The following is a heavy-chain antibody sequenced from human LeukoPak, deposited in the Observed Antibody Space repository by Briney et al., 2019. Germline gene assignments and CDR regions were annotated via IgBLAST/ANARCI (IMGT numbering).Heavy chain of an antibody. D-gene: IGHD5-12*01. Sequence: GGSLRLSCAASGFTFSDYSMNWVRQAPGKGLEWISYVGISSGNTKYADSVKGRFTIAGDSAKNSVFLQMNSLRVEDTAVYYCARDHRYAFDNWGQGTLVTVSS. J-gene: IGHJ4*02. CDR3: ARDHRYAFDN. CDR2: VGISSGNT. CDR1: GFTFSDYS. V-gene: IGHV3-48*04.